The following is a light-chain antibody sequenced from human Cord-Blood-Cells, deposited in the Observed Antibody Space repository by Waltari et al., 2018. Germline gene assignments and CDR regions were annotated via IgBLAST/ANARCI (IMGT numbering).Light chain of an antibody. CDR3: AAWDDSLNGPV. CDR1: SSNIGSNT. CDR2: SNN. J-gene: IGLJ3*02. Sequence: SVLTQPPSASGTPGQRVTISCSGSSSNIGSNTVNWYQQLPGTAPKLLIYSNNQWPSGVPDRFSGSKSGTSASLAISGLQSEDEADYYCAAWDDSLNGPVFGGGTKLTVL. V-gene: IGLV1-44*01.